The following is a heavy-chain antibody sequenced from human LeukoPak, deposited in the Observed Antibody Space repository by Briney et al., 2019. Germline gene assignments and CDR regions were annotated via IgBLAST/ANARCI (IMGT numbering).Heavy chain of an antibody. V-gene: IGHV4-59*11. J-gene: IGHJ5*02. CDR2: IYYSGST. CDR3: AREYDFWSGTHNWFDP. D-gene: IGHD3-3*01. CDR1: GGSINSHY. Sequence: SETLSLTCTVSGGSINSHYWSWIRQSPGKGLEWIGYIYYSGSTNYNPSLKSRVTMSVDTSKNQFSLKLSSVTAADTAVYYCAREYDFWSGTHNWFDPWGQGTLVTVSS.